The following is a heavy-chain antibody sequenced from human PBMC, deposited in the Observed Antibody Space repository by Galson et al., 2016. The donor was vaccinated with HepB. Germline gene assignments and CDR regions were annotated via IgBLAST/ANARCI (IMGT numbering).Heavy chain of an antibody. V-gene: IGHV4-39*01. CDR2: VYYSGSA. D-gene: IGHD6-19*01. CDR3: ARSIPVSGTLLAS. Sequence: LSLTCNIFGGSVFTSRPYWGWIRQSPGKGLEWIGSVYYSGSAYYNPSLSGRVSISMDTSKTQVSLKLSTVTAADTAVYYCARSIPVSGTLLASWGQGTLVTVSS. CDR1: GGSVFTSRPY. J-gene: IGHJ5*02.